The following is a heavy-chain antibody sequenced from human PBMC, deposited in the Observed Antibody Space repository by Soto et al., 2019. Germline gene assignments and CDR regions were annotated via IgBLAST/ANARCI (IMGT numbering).Heavy chain of an antibody. CDR2: IIPIFGTA. V-gene: IGHV1-69*06. Sequence: QVQLVQSGAEVTKPGASVKVSCKASGGTFSSYAISWVRQAPGQGLEWMGGIIPIFGTANYAQKFQGRVTITADKSTSTAYMELRSLRSEDTAVYYCAREGYYGSGSLGFYYGMDVWGQGTTVTVSS. CDR1: GGTFSSYA. D-gene: IGHD3-10*01. J-gene: IGHJ6*02. CDR3: AREGYYGSGSLGFYYGMDV.